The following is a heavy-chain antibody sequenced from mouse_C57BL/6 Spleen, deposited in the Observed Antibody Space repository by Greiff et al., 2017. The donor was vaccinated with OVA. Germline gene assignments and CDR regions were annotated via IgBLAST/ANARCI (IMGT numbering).Heavy chain of an antibody. CDR1: GYAFSSSW. CDR2: IYPGDGDT. D-gene: IGHD2-1*01. Sequence: VKLQESGPELVKPGASVKISCKASGYAFSSSWMNWVKQRPGKGLEWIGRIYPGDGDTNYNGKFKGKATLTADKSSSTAYMQLSSLTSEDSAVYYCARTPGNYQAWFAYWGQGTLVTVSA. V-gene: IGHV1-82*01. J-gene: IGHJ3*01. CDR3: ARTPGNYQAWFAY.